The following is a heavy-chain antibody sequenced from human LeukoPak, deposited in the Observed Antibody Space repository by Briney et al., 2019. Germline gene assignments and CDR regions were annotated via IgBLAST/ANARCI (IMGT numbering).Heavy chain of an antibody. D-gene: IGHD2-2*01. J-gene: IGHJ6*03. CDR2: IRSKAYGGTT. Sequence: GGSLRLSCTASGLTFGDYAMSWVRQAPGKGLEWVGFIRSKAYGGTTEYAASVKGRFTISRDDSKSIAYLQMNSLKTEDTAVYYCTRDIVVAPAAQRYYYYYYYMDVWGKGTTVTVSS. CDR3: TRDIVVAPAAQRYYYYYYYMDV. CDR1: GLTFGDYA. V-gene: IGHV3-49*04.